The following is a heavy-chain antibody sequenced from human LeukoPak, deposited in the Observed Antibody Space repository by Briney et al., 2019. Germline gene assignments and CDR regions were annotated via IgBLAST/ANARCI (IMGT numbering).Heavy chain of an antibody. CDR3: ARSVTGYGNFDY. Sequence: ASVKVSCKASGYTFTGYYMQWVRQAPGQGLEWMGWINPNSGGTNYAQKFQGRVTMTRDTSISTAYMELSRLRSDDTAVYYCARSVTGYGNFDYWGQGTLVTVSS. CDR1: GYTFTGYY. V-gene: IGHV1-2*02. CDR2: INPNSGGT. D-gene: IGHD5-18*01. J-gene: IGHJ4*02.